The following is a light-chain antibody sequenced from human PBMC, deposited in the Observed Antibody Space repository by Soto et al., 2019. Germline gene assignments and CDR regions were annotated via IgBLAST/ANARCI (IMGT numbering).Light chain of an antibody. CDR2: DAS. Sequence: DIQLTQSPSTLSASVGDRVTLTCRASQSLNSRLAWYQQRPGKAPKLLIYDASTLESGVPSGFSGSGSGTEFTLTINNLQPDDLATYICQQYKSYSTFGRGTKV. CDR3: QQYKSYST. J-gene: IGKJ1*01. CDR1: QSLNSR. V-gene: IGKV1-5*01.